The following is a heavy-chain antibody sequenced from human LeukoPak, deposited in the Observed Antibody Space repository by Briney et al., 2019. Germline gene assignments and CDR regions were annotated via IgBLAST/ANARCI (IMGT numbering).Heavy chain of an antibody. CDR3: ARGPELYYDFWRTPFDY. V-gene: IGHV4-38-2*02. D-gene: IGHD3-3*01. CDR1: GYSISSGYY. CDR2: IYHSGST. Sequence: SETLSLTCTVSGYSISSGYYWGWIRPPPGKGREWIGSIYHSGSTYYNPSLKSRVTISVDTSKNQFSLKLSSVTAADTAVYYCARGPELYYDFWRTPFDYWGQGTLVTVSS. J-gene: IGHJ4*02.